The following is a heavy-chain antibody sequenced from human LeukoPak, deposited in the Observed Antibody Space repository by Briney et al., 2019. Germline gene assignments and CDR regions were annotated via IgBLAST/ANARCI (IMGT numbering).Heavy chain of an antibody. CDR1: GFTFSDYW. V-gene: IGHV3-7*01. CDR2: IKQDGSEK. D-gene: IGHD1-1*01. J-gene: IGHJ4*02. CDR3: AGGMGYITDC. Sequence: PGGSLRLSCVASGFTFSDYWMNWVRQAPGKGLEWVANIKQDGSEKNYVNSVEGRFTISRDNARNSVYLQMNGLRDDDTAVYYCAGGMGYITDCWGQGILVTVSS.